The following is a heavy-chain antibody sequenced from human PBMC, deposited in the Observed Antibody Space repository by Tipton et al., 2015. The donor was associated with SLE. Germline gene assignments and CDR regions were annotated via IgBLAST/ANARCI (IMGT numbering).Heavy chain of an antibody. CDR3: ARDPGRHREVYFQY. V-gene: IGHV4-61*01. Sequence: LRLSCSVSGDSVTDGPYYWNWIRQPPGKGPEWIGFIYHGGRTLYNPSLKSRVDMSVDMSKNQFSLKLTSVTAADTAVYYCARDPGRHREVYFQYWGRGTLVIVSS. CDR1: GDSVTDGPYY. J-gene: IGHJ1*01. D-gene: IGHD3-10*01. CDR2: IYHGGRT.